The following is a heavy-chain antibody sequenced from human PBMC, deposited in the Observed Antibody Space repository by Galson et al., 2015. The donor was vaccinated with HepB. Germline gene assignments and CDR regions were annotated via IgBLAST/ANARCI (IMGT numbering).Heavy chain of an antibody. CDR3: ATGYCRRTSFYFFDY. D-gene: IGHD2-2*01. CDR1: GFTFSSYW. Sequence: SLRLSCAASGFTFSSYWMSWVRQAPGKGLEWVANIKQDGSEKYYVDSVKGRFTISRDNAKNSLYLQMNSLRAEDTAVYYCATGYCRRTSFYFFDYWGQGTLVTVSS. CDR2: IKQDGSEK. J-gene: IGHJ4*02. V-gene: IGHV3-7*01.